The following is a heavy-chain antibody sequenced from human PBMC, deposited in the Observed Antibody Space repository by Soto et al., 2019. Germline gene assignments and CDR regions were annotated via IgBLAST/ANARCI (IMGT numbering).Heavy chain of an antibody. CDR3: ARGLEQQLSPGVY. Sequence: SETLSLTCAVYGGSFSGYYWSWIRQPPGKGLEWIGEINHSGSTNYNPSLKSRVTISVDTSKNQFSLKLSSVTAADTAVYYCARGLEQQLSPGVYWGQGTLVTVSS. D-gene: IGHD6-13*01. CDR2: INHSGST. V-gene: IGHV4-34*01. J-gene: IGHJ4*02. CDR1: GGSFSGYY.